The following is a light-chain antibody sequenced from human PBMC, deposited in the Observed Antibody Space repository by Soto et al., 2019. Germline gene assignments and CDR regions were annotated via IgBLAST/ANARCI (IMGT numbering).Light chain of an antibody. CDR3: SSYTSSTLDV. Sequence: QSALTQPASVSGSPGQSITISCTGTSRDVGGYNYVSWYQQHPGRAPKLIIYDVSNRPSGVSNRFSGSKSGNTASLTISGLQAEDEADYYCSSYTSSTLDVFGTGTKLTVL. CDR2: DVS. CDR1: SRDVGGYNY. V-gene: IGLV2-14*01. J-gene: IGLJ1*01.